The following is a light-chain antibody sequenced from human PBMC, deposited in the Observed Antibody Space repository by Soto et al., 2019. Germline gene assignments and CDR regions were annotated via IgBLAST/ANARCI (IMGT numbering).Light chain of an antibody. CDR3: QQRSNWPQIT. J-gene: IGKJ5*01. V-gene: IGKV3-11*01. CDR2: DES. CDR1: QVVSSY. Sequence: EILLSQSLATLSVSAGERATLSCRASQVVSSYLAWYQQKPGQAHSLILHDESTTATGIPAPLSGSGSGTDITLTLSSLEPEDFAVYYCQQRSNWPQITFGQGTRLEIK.